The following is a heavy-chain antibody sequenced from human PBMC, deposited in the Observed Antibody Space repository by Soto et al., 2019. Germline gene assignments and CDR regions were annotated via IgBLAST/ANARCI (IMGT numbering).Heavy chain of an antibody. CDR1: GGSFSGYY. CDR2: INHSGST. J-gene: IGHJ4*02. Sequence: SETLSLTWAVYGGSFSGYYWSWIRQPQGKGLEWIGEINHSGSTNYNPSLKSRVTISVDTSKNQFSLKLSSVTAADTAVYYCARSITMIVVVNYFDYWGQGTLVTVSS. CDR3: ARSITMIVVVNYFDY. D-gene: IGHD3-22*01. V-gene: IGHV4-34*01.